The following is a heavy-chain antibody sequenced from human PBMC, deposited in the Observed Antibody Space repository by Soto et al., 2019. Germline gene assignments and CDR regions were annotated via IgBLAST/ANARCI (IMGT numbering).Heavy chain of an antibody. J-gene: IGHJ6*02. V-gene: IGHV4-31*03. Sequence: QVQLQESGPGLVKPSQTLSLTCTVSGGSISSGGYYWSWIRQHPGKGLEWIGYIYYSGSTYYNPSLKSRVTISVDTSKNQFSLKLSSVTAADTAVYYCARAGGLMVRGVLYYYYGMDVWGQGTTVTVSS. CDR3: ARAGGLMVRGVLYYYYGMDV. D-gene: IGHD3-10*01. CDR2: IYYSGST. CDR1: GGSISSGGYY.